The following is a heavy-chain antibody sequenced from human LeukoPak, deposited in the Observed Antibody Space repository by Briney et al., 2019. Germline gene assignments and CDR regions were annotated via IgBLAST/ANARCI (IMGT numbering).Heavy chain of an antibody. CDR2: ISSSGST. V-gene: IGHV4-59*01. CDR1: GGSITSYY. CDR3: ASGGYCGTTTCYPNWFDP. D-gene: IGHD2-2*01. J-gene: IGHJ5*02. Sequence: SETLSLTCSVSGGSITSYYWSWIRQPPGKGLEWIGYISSSGSTNYNPSLKSRVTMSVDTSKNQFSLKLSSVTAADTAVYYCASGGYCGTTTCYPNWFDPWAREPWSPSPQ.